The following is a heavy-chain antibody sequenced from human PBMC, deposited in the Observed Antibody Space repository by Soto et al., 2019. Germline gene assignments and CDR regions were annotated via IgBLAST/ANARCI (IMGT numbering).Heavy chain of an antibody. CDR1: GGSISSSSYY. CDR3: ATTPRY. Sequence: PSETLSLTCTVSGGSISSSSYYWGWIRQPPGKGLEWIGYINNNGNTDCNPSLESRVTISVDTSRNQISLYLTSVTAADTAIYYCATTPRYWGQGPLVTVSP. CDR2: INNNGNT. V-gene: IGHV4-61*05. D-gene: IGHD1-7*01. J-gene: IGHJ4*02.